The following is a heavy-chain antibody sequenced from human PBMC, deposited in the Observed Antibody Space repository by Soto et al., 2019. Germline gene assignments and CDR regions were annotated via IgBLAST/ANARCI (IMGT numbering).Heavy chain of an antibody. Sequence: ASVKVSCKASGYTFTGYYMHWVRQAPGQGLEWMGWINPNSGGTNYAQKFQGRVTMTRDTSISTAYRELSRLRSDDTAVYYCARLPRGRSGGNWFDPWGQGTLVTVSS. V-gene: IGHV1-2*02. CDR2: INPNSGGT. CDR3: ARLPRGRSGGNWFDP. D-gene: IGHD1-26*01. J-gene: IGHJ5*02. CDR1: GYTFTGYY.